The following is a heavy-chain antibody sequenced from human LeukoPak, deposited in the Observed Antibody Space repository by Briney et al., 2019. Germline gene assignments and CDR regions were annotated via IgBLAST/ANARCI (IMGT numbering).Heavy chain of an antibody. J-gene: IGHJ5*02. D-gene: IGHD2-2*01. Sequence: PSEPLSLTCTVSGGSISSYYWSWIRQPPGKALEWIGYIYTSGSTNYNPSLKSRVTISVDKSKNQFSLKLSSVTAADTAVYYCARHRVVPAIWFDPWGQGTLVTVSS. V-gene: IGHV4-4*09. CDR1: GGSISSYY. CDR3: ARHRVVPAIWFDP. CDR2: IYTSGST.